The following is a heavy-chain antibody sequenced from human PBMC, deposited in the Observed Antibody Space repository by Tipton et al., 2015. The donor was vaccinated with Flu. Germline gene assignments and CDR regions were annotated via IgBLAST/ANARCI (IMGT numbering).Heavy chain of an antibody. J-gene: IGHJ4*02. CDR2: IVPIFGIA. CDR1: GDTFSKYV. D-gene: IGHD2-2*01. CDR3: VRGVCVGPSCWGDGSGADY. V-gene: IGHV1-69*01. Sequence: QLVQSGAEVKKSGSSVKVSCKASGDTFSKYVISWVRQAPGQGLEWMGGIVPIFGIAKYAQKFQGRVTITADESTSTVYMDLVTLRADDTAFYYCVRGVCVGPSCWGDGSGADYWGQGTLVTVSS.